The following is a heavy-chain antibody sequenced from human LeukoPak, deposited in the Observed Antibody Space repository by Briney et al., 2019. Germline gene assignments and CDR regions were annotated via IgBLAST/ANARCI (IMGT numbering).Heavy chain of an antibody. D-gene: IGHD3-16*01. CDR3: TTGGPRRH. J-gene: IGHJ4*02. Sequence: PGGSLRLSCAASGFTFGSYAMTWVRQAPGKGLEWVGLIRTKTDGGTTDNAAPVKGRFAISRDDSRNMLFLQMNSLKTEDTGVYYCTTGGPRRHWGQGTLVTVSS. CDR1: GFTFGSYA. V-gene: IGHV3-15*01. CDR2: IRTKTDGGTT.